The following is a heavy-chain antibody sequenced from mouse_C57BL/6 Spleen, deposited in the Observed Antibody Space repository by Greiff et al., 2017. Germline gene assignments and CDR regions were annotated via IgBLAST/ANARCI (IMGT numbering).Heavy chain of an antibody. Sequence: VQLQESGPELVKPGASVKISCKASGYAFSSSWMNWVKQRPGKGLEWIGRIYPGDGDTNYNGKFKGKATLTADKSSSTAYMQLSSLTSEDSAVYFCASSNWDGGDYADYWGQGTTLTVSS. CDR2: IYPGDGDT. J-gene: IGHJ2*01. V-gene: IGHV1-82*01. CDR3: ASSNWDGGDYADY. CDR1: GYAFSSSW. D-gene: IGHD4-1*02.